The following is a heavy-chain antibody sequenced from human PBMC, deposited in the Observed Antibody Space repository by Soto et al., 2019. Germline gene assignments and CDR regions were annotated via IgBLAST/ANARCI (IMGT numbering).Heavy chain of an antibody. V-gene: IGHV3-33*08. D-gene: IGHD5-18*01. J-gene: IGHJ4*02. CDR1: GFTFSSYG. CDR3: AREKDSTMGPSFDS. CDR2: IWSDGSSK. Sequence: QVQMVESGGGVVQPGKSLRLSCAASGFTFSSYGMHWVRQAPGKGLEWVAVIWSDGSSKDYADSVKGRFTISRDNSKNTLYLQINSLRAEDTAVYYCAREKDSTMGPSFDSWGQGTLVTVSS.